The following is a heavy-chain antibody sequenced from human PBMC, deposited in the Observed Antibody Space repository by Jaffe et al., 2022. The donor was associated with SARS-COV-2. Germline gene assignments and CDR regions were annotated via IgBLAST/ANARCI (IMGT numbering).Heavy chain of an antibody. CDR2: VSSSSRFI. D-gene: IGHD6-25*01. CDR1: GFTFNSYH. V-gene: IGHV3-21*01. CDR3: VTDIAATNFYHMDV. Sequence: EVQLVESGGGLVAPGGSLRLSCAASGFTFNSYHMSWVRQAPGTGLEWVASVSSSSRFIFYTDSVKGRFTISRDNDKKLLFLQMDSLRADDTAVYYCVTDIAATNFYHMDVWGKGTTVTVSS. J-gene: IGHJ6*03.